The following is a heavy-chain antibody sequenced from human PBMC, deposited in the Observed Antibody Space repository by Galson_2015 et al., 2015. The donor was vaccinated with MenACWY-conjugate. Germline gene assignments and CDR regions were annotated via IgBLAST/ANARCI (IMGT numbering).Heavy chain of an antibody. CDR2: IYPADSDT. Sequence: QSGAEVKKPGDSLKISCKASGYSFSDYWIGWVRQMPGEGLEWMGIIYPADSDTRYSPSFQGQVTISADKSIRAAYLQWSSLKASAPALYFLPPPTMVGTFTHGAQGPLSPVSS. D-gene: IGHD4/OR15-4a*01. CDR1: GYSFSDYW. V-gene: IGHV5-51*03. J-gene: IGHJ4*02. CDR3: PPPTMVGTFTH.